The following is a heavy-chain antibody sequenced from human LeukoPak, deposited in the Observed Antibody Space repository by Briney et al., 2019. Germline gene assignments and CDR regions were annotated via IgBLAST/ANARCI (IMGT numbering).Heavy chain of an antibody. Sequence: ASVKVSCKASGYTFTSYAMNWVRQAPGQGLEWMGWINTNTGNPTYAQGFTGRFVFSLDTSVSTAYLQICSLKAEDTAVYYCAGALTDYSQLPSDAFDIWGQGTMVTVSS. CDR3: AGALTDYSQLPSDAFDI. D-gene: IGHD1-1*01. J-gene: IGHJ3*02. CDR2: INTNTGNP. CDR1: GYTFTSYA. V-gene: IGHV7-4-1*01.